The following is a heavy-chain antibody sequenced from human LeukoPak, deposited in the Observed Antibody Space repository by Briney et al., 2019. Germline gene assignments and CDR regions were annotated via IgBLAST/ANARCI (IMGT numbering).Heavy chain of an antibody. D-gene: IGHD1-7*01. Sequence: GGSLRLSCAASGFTFSSAWMSWVRQAPGKGLEWVGRIKSKTDGGTRDFAAPVKGRFTISREDSTNTLYLQMNSLKTEDTAVYYCTAGTGTSDFDYWGQGTLVTVSS. J-gene: IGHJ4*02. V-gene: IGHV3-15*01. CDR3: TAGTGTSDFDY. CDR1: GFTFSSAW. CDR2: IKSKTDGGTR.